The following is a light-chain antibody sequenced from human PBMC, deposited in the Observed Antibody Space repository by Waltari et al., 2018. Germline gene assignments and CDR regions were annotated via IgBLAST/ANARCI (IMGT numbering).Light chain of an antibody. CDR2: DAS. V-gene: IGKV1D-13*01. J-gene: IGKJ3*01. CDR3: QQFINDPLT. CDR1: QDLVRA. Sequence: AIQLTQSPSSLSAAVGHRVTITCRASQDLVRALAWYQQKPGRAPKLLTSDASTLETGVPSRFSGSGSGTDFTLSISSLQPEDFATYYCQQFINDPLTFGPGTTVDVK.